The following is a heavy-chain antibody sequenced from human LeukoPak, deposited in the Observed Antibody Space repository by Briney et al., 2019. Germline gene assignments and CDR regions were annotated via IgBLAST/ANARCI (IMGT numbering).Heavy chain of an antibody. J-gene: IGHJ4*02. V-gene: IGHV3-23*01. CDR1: GFTFSRYA. Sequence: GGSLRLSCAASGFTFSRYAMSWVRQAPGKGLEWVSAISGSGGSTYYADSVKGRFTISRDNSKNTLYLQMNSLRAEDTAVYYCAKDRPIFGVVKGNDYWGQGTLVTVSS. CDR3: AKDRPIFGVVKGNDY. D-gene: IGHD3-3*01. CDR2: ISGSGGST.